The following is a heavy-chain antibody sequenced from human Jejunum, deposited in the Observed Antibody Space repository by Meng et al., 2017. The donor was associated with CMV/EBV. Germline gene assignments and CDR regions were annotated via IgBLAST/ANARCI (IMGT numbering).Heavy chain of an antibody. CDR2: ISYSGST. CDR1: GGSVNSDNSF. J-gene: IGHJ4*02. Sequence: CTVSGGSVNSDNSFWTWMRQPPGNGLEWIGYISYSGSTNYNPSLKNRVTISVDTSKNQFSLKLDSVTPADTAVYYCAWGPNMYFFDYWGQGILVTVSS. D-gene: IGHD3-16*01. V-gene: IGHV4-61*01. CDR3: AWGPNMYFFDY.